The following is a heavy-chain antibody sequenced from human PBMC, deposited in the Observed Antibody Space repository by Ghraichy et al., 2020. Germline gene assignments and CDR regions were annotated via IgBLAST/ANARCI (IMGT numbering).Heavy chain of an antibody. J-gene: IGHJ4*02. CDR2: ISSSGSTI. CDR3: ARDSEYYDSSGPGDY. Sequence: LSLTCAASGFTFSDYYMSWIRQAPGKGLEWVSYISSSGSTIYYADSVKGRFTISRDNAKNSLYLQMNSLRAEDTAVYYCARDSEYYDSSGPGDYWGQGTLVTVSS. V-gene: IGHV3-11*01. CDR1: GFTFSDYY. D-gene: IGHD3-22*01.